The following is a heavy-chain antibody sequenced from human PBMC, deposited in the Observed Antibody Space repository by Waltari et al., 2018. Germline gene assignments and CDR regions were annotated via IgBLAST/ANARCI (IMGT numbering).Heavy chain of an antibody. Sequence: QVQLQESGPGLVKPSETLSLTCTVSGGSISSNYWSWIRQPPGKGLEWIGYIYYSGSTNYNPSLKSRVTISVDTSKNQFSLKLSSVTAADTAVYYCARVVTMVRGRWFDPWGQGTLVTVSS. D-gene: IGHD3-10*01. CDR3: ARVVTMVRGRWFDP. CDR1: GGSISSNY. V-gene: IGHV4-59*01. CDR2: IYYSGST. J-gene: IGHJ5*02.